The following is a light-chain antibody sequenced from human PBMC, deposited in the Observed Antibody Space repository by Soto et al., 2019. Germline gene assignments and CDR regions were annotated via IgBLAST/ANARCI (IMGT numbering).Light chain of an antibody. CDR1: QSVSSN. CDR3: QQYYNWPLT. J-gene: IGKJ5*01. V-gene: IGKV3-15*01. CDR2: GAS. Sequence: EIVMTQSPATLSVSPGERATLSCRASQSVSSNLAWYQQKPGQAPRLLIYGASTRATGIPARFSGSGSGTEFTLTLSSLQSEDFAVYYCQQYYNWPLTFGQGTRLEIK.